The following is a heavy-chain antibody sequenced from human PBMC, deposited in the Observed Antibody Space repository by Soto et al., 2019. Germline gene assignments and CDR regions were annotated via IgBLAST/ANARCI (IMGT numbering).Heavy chain of an antibody. CDR2: ISAYNGNT. CDR1: GYTFTSYG. J-gene: IGHJ6*03. V-gene: IGHV1-18*01. CDR3: ARVVRAAYYYMLV. Sequence: ASVKVSCKASGYTFTSYGISWVRQAPGQGLEWMGWISAYNGNTNYAQKLQGRVTMTTDTSTSTGYMELRSLRSDATAVYYCARVVRAAYYYMLVWGKGTTVPSP.